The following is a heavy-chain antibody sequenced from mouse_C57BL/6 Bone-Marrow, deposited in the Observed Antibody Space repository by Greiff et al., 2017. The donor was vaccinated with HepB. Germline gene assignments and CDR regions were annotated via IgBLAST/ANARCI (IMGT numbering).Heavy chain of an antibody. Sequence: EVMLVESGGGLVQSGRSLRLSCATSGFTFSDFYMEWVRQAPGKGLEWIAASRNKANDYTTEYSASVKGRFIVSRDTSQSILYLQMNALRAEDTAIYYCARDSWLLHAMDYWGQGTSVTVSS. CDR2: SRNKANDYTT. J-gene: IGHJ4*01. D-gene: IGHD2-3*01. CDR3: ARDSWLLHAMDY. CDR1: GFTFSDFY. V-gene: IGHV7-1*01.